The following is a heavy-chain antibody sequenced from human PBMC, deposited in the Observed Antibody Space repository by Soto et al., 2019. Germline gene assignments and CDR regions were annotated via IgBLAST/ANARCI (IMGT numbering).Heavy chain of an antibody. V-gene: IGHV3-23*01. CDR1: GFTFSSYA. CDR2: ISGSGGST. D-gene: IGHD2-21*01. CDR3: ARVGISRDWYFDL. Sequence: GGSLRLSCAASGFTFSSYAMSWVRQAPGKGLEWVSAISGSGGSTYYADSVKGRFTISRDNSKNTLYLQMNSLRAEDTAVYYCARVGISRDWYFDLWGRGTLVTVSS. J-gene: IGHJ2*01.